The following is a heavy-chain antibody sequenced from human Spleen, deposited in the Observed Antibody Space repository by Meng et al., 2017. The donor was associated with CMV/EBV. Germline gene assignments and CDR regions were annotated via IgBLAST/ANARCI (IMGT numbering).Heavy chain of an antibody. V-gene: IGHV3-21*01. CDR2: ISSSSYI. D-gene: IGHD2-2*01. J-gene: IGHJ3*02. CDR3: ARFEAMRAFDI. CDR1: GFTFSSYS. Sequence: LSCAASGFTFSSYSMNWVRQAPGKGLEWVSSISSSSYIYYADSVKGRFTISRDNAKNSLYLQMNSLRAEDTAVYYCARFEAMRAFDIWGQGTMVTVSS.